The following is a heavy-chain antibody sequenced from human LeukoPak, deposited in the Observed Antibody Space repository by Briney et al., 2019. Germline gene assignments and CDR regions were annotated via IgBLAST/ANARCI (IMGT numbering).Heavy chain of an antibody. V-gene: IGHV3-23*01. CDR2: IGDKNSRT. D-gene: IGHD3-22*01. CDR3: ARDKGDYDTSGSLFVF. J-gene: IGHJ4*02. CDR1: GFAFDNFA. Sequence: GGSLRLSCIGSGFAFDNFAFGWVRQAPGRGLAWVSGIGDKNSRTYYADSVRGRFTISRDNSRNILYLQMNSLRAEDTAVYYCARDKGDYDTSGSLFVFGGQGTLVTVSS.